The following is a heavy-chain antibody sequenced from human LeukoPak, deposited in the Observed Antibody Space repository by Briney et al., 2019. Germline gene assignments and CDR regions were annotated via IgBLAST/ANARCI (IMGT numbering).Heavy chain of an antibody. D-gene: IGHD3-10*01. CDR3: ARVSGSFDM. V-gene: IGHV3-23*01. CDR1: GFTLTNYA. CDR2: FGGGSA. J-gene: IGHJ3*02. Sequence: GGSLRLSCAASGFTLTNYAMAWVRPAPGKGLEWVSAFGGGSAYYADPGKGRFTISRDNSKNTLYLQVNSLTADDTAVYYGARVSGSFDMWGQGTMVTVSS.